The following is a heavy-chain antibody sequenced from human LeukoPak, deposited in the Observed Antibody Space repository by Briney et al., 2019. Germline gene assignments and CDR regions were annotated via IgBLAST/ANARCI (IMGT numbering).Heavy chain of an antibody. D-gene: IGHD6-13*01. J-gene: IGHJ4*02. CDR3: ARDRGVAAAGTFDY. CDR1: GGTFSSYA. Sequence: ASVKVPCKASGGTFSSYAISWVRQAPGQGLEWMGGIIPIFGTANYAQKFQGRVTITADESTSTAYMELSSLRSEDTAVYYCARDRGVAAAGTFDYWGQGTLVTVSS. V-gene: IGHV1-69*13. CDR2: IIPIFGTA.